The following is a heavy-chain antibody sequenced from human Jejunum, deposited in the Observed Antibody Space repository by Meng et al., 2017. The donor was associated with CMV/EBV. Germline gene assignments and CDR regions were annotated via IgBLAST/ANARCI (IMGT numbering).Heavy chain of an antibody. CDR2: IYSGGST. V-gene: IGHV3-53*01. J-gene: IGHJ4*02. Sequence: VRSGGVGGGLIRPGGSLGLSFWVSGFTVSSNCMNWVRQAPGKGLEWVSVIYSGGSTYYADSVKGRFTISRDNSKNMLYLQMNSLRAEDTAVYYCARRDEGYGPFDYWGQGTLVTVSS. CDR1: GFTVSSNC. CDR3: ARRDEGYGPFDY. D-gene: IGHD3-10*01.